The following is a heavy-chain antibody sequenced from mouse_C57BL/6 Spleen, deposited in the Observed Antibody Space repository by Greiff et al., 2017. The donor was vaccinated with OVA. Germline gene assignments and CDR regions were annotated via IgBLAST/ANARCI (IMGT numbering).Heavy chain of an antibody. Sequence: EVKLVESEGGLVQPGSSMKLSCTASGFTFSDYYMAWVRQVPEKGLEWVANINYDGSSTYYLDSLKSRFIISRDNAKNILYLQMSSLKSEDTATYYCARDRESYWYFDVWGTGTTVTVSS. CDR2: INYDGSST. V-gene: IGHV5-16*01. CDR3: ARDRESYWYFDV. J-gene: IGHJ1*03. CDR1: GFTFSDYY. D-gene: IGHD3-3*01.